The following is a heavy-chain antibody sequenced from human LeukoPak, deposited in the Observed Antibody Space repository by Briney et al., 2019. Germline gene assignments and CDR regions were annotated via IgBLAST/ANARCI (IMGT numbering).Heavy chain of an antibody. CDR2: IRYDGRNK. V-gene: IGHV3-30*02. J-gene: IGHJ4*02. D-gene: IGHD3-9*01. CDR3: AKDRGDILTGPIPFDY. Sequence: GGSLRLSCAASGFTFSTYGMHWVRQAPGKGLEWVAFIRYDGRNKYYADSVKGRFTISRDNSKNTLCLQMNSLRAEDTAVYYCAKDRGDILTGPIPFDYWGQGTLVTVSS. CDR1: GFTFSTYG.